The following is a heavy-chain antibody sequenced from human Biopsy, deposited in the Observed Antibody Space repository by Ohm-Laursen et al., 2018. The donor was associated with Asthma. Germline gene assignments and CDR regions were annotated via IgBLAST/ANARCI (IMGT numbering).Heavy chain of an antibody. Sequence: SLRLSCAASGFTFSSYGMHWVRQAPGKGLEWMAVISYDGSNKYYADSVKGRFTISRDNSKNTLYLQMNSLRAEDTAVYYCASQSSGPDFWSGYYYFDYWGQGTLVTVSS. D-gene: IGHD3-3*01. J-gene: IGHJ4*02. CDR3: ASQSSGPDFWSGYYYFDY. CDR2: ISYDGSNK. CDR1: GFTFSSYG. V-gene: IGHV3-30*03.